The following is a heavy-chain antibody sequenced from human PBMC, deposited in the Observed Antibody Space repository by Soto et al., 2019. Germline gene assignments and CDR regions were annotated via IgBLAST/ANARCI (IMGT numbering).Heavy chain of an antibody. V-gene: IGHV3-33*01. CDR3: ARDDSSGYYSPLHAFDI. D-gene: IGHD3-22*01. J-gene: IGHJ3*02. Sequence: HWVRQAPGKGLEWVAVIWYDGSNKYYADSVKGRFTISRDNSKNTLYLQMNSLRAEDTAVYYCARDDSSGYYSPLHAFDIWGQGTMVTVSS. CDR2: IWYDGSNK.